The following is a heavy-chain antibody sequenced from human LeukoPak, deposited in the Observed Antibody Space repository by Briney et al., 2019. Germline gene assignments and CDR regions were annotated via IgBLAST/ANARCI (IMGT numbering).Heavy chain of an antibody. CDR3: AREGGLDLVFDY. J-gene: IGHJ4*02. Sequence: ASVKVSCKASGGTFSSYAISWVRQAPGQGLEWMGRIIPIFGTANYAQKFQGRVTITTDESTSTAYMELSSLRSEDTAVYYCAREGGLDLVFDYWGQGTLVTVSS. CDR1: GGTFSSYA. V-gene: IGHV1-69*05. CDR2: IIPIFGTA. D-gene: IGHD6-13*01.